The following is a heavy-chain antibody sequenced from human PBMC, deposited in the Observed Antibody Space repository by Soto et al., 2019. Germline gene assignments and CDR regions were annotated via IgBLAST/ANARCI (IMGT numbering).Heavy chain of an antibody. CDR2: ISSSSSTI. CDR3: ARSDRTYYYDSNGPRALRYYYYGMDV. CDR1: GFTFSSYS. D-gene: IGHD3-22*01. Sequence: PGGSLRLSCAASGFTFSSYSMNWVRQAPGKGLEWGSYISSSSSTIYYADSVKGRFTISRDNAKNSLYLQMNSLRDEDTAVYYCARSDRTYYYDSNGPRALRYYYYGMDVWGQGTTVTVSS. V-gene: IGHV3-48*02. J-gene: IGHJ6*02.